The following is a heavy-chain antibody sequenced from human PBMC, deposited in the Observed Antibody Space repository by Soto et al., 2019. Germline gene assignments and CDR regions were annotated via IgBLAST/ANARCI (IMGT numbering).Heavy chain of an antibody. CDR3: AILKLGGDFAADY. D-gene: IGHD3-16*01. Sequence: QVQLVQSGAEVKKPGASVKVSCKTSGYTFSTYSITWVRQAPGQGLEWMGWISTKSGNSNSAQTLRGRVTLTTDPSTRTAYMELRSLTLDDTAVYYCAILKLGGDFAADYWGQGTLITVAS. CDR1: GYTFSTYS. V-gene: IGHV1-18*04. J-gene: IGHJ4*02. CDR2: ISTKSGNS.